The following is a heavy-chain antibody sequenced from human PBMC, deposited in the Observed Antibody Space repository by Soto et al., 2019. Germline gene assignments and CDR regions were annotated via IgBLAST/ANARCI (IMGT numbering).Heavy chain of an antibody. J-gene: IGHJ4*02. CDR1: GFTFSSYA. Sequence: RLSCAASGFTFSSYAMSWVRQAPGKGLEWVSDSSGSGGSTYYADSVKGRFTISRGNSKNTLYLQMNSLRAEDTAVYYCAKELTTGLLYYFDYWGQGTLVTVSS. V-gene: IGHV3-23*01. CDR2: SSGSGGST. CDR3: AKELTTGLLYYFDY. D-gene: IGHD4-4*01.